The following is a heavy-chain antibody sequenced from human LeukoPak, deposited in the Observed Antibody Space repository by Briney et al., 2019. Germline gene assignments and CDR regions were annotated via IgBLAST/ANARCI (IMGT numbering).Heavy chain of an antibody. CDR1: GGSISSSSYY. CDR3: ARVGALIDAFDI. Sequence: SETLSLTCTVSGGSISSSSYYWGWIRQPPGKGLEWIGSIYYSGSTYYNPSLKSRVTISVDTSKNQFSLKLSSVTAADTAVYYCARVGALIDAFDIWGQGTMVTVSS. V-gene: IGHV4-39*01. CDR2: IYYSGST. D-gene: IGHD3-10*01. J-gene: IGHJ3*02.